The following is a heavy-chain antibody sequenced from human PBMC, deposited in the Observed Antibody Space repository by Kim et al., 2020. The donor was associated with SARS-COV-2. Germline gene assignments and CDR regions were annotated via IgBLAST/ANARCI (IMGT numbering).Heavy chain of an antibody. V-gene: IGHV4-39*01. CDR2: AYYGGTT. CDR3: ACPYYFDSNGYYSIDY. J-gene: IGHJ4*02. Sequence: SETLSLTCAVSGGSITSSRYYWSWIRQPPGKGLEWIGSAYYGGTTYYNPSLKSRVTISVDTSKNQFSLKLSSVTAADTAVYYCACPYYFDSNGYYSIDYWGQGTLVTVSS. D-gene: IGHD3-22*01. CDR1: GGSITSSRYY.